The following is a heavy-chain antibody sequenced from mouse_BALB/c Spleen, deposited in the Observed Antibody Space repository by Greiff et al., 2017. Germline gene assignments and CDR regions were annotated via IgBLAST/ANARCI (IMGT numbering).Heavy chain of an antibody. V-gene: IGHV5-6-3*01. Sequence: EVHLVESGGGLVQPGGSLKLSCAASGFTFSSYGMSWVRQTPDKRLELVATINSNGGSTYYPDSVKGRFTISRDNAKNTLYLQMSSLKSEDTAMYYCARDEGTAYYFDYWGQGTTLTVSS. D-gene: IGHD3-3*01. J-gene: IGHJ2*01. CDR2: INSNGGST. CDR3: ARDEGTAYYFDY. CDR1: GFTFSSYG.